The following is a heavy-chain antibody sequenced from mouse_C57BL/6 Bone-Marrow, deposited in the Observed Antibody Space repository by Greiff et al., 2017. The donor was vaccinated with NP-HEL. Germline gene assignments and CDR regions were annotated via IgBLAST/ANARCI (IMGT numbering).Heavy chain of an antibody. J-gene: IGHJ4*01. Sequence: QVQLQQSGPGLVQPSQRLSITCTVSGFSLTSYGVHWVRQSPGKGLEWLGVIWSGGSTDYNAAFISRLSISKDNSKSQVFFKMNSLQADDTAIYYCASSYGYDGYYAMDYWGQGTSVTISS. D-gene: IGHD2-2*01. V-gene: IGHV2-2*01. CDR2: IWSGGST. CDR1: GFSLTSYG. CDR3: ASSYGYDGYYAMDY.